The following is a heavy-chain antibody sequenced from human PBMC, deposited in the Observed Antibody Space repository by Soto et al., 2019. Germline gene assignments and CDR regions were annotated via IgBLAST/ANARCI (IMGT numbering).Heavy chain of an antibody. V-gene: IGHV3-72*01. J-gene: IGHJ4*02. CDR3: ARRDCFSSSCYFKY. CDR1: GFTFSDHY. CDR2: IRNKANRYTT. D-gene: IGHD2-2*01. Sequence: PGGSLRLSCAASGFTFSDHYMDWVRQAPGKGLEWVGRIRNKANRYTTEYAAPVKGRFTISRDDSENSLNLQMSSLKTEDTAVYYCARRDCFSSSCYFKYWGQGTLVTVSS.